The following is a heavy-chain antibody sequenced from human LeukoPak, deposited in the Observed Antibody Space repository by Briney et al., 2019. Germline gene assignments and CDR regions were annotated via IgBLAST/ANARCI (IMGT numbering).Heavy chain of an antibody. J-gene: IGHJ4*02. CDR3: ARDIEAAGLFLDY. CDR1: GFTFSSYW. CDR2: MKYDGSEK. Sequence: GGSLRLSCAASGFTFSSYWMSWVRQAPGKGLEWVANMKYDGSEKYYVDSVEGRFTISRDNAKNSLYLQMNSLRSEDTAVYYCARDIEAAGLFLDYWGQGTLVTVSS. D-gene: IGHD6-13*01. V-gene: IGHV3-7*01.